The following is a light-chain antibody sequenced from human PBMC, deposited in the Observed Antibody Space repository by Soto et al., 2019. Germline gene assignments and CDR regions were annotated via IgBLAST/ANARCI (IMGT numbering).Light chain of an antibody. CDR2: RNN. J-gene: IGLJ1*01. Sequence: HSVTPHPPSVYRTPWHRVTISCAGSITNIGSNPVYWHQQLPGTAPKLLIFRNNQRPSGVPDRFSDSKSGTSASLAISGLRSEDEADYYCAAWDDSLSVYVLGTGTNVTVL. V-gene: IGLV1-47*01. CDR1: ITNIGSNP. CDR3: AAWDDSLSVYV.